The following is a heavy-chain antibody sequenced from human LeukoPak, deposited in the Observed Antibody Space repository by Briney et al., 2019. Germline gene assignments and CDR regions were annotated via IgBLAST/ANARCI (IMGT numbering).Heavy chain of an antibody. Sequence: GGSLRLSCAASGFTFSSYAMSWVRQAPGKGLEWVSAISGSTYYADSVKGRFTISRDNSKNTLYLQMNSLRAEDTAVYYCAKSSLRYFDYCGQGTLVTVPS. CDR2: ISGST. V-gene: IGHV3-23*01. CDR3: AKSSLRYFDY. D-gene: IGHD6-6*01. CDR1: GFTFSSYA. J-gene: IGHJ4*02.